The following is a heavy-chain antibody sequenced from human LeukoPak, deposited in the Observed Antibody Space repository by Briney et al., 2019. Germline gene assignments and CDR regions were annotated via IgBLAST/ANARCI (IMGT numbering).Heavy chain of an antibody. V-gene: IGHV4-4*07. J-gene: IGHJ5*02. CDR3: ARNPLSGSYSKWFDP. D-gene: IGHD1-26*01. CDR2: ICTSGST. Sequence: PSETLSLTCTVSGGSISSYCWTWIRQPAGKGLEWIGRICTSGSTTYNPSLKNRVTMSVDTSKNQFSLKLSSVTAADTAVYFCARNPLSGSYSKWFDPWGQGTLVTVSS. CDR1: GGSISSYC.